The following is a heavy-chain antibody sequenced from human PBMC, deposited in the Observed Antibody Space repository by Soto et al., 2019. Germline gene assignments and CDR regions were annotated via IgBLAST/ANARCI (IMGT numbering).Heavy chain of an antibody. CDR3: ARDYNGVVVAGNDPNAFDI. D-gene: IGHD2-15*01. Sequence: GGSLRLSCAASGFTFSSYAMHWVRQAPGKGLEWVAVISYDGSNKYYADSVKGRFTISRDNSKNTLYLQMNSLRAEDTAVYYCARDYNGVVVAGNDPNAFDIRAQRTMVTVSS. V-gene: IGHV3-30-3*01. CDR2: ISYDGSNK. CDR1: GFTFSSYA. J-gene: IGHJ3*02.